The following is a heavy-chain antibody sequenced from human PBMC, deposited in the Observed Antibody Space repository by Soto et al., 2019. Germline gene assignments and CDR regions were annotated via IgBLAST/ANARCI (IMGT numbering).Heavy chain of an antibody. Sequence: QVQLVQSGAEVKKPGASVKVSCKVSGYTLTELSMHWVRQAPGKGLEWMGGFDPEDGETIYAQKFQGRVTMTEDTSKDTAYMELSSLRSEDTAVYYCAIAPPHAKLELRPFDYGGQGTLVTVSS. J-gene: IGHJ4*02. CDR2: FDPEDGET. CDR1: GYTLTELS. CDR3: AIAPPHAKLELRPFDY. D-gene: IGHD1-7*01. V-gene: IGHV1-24*01.